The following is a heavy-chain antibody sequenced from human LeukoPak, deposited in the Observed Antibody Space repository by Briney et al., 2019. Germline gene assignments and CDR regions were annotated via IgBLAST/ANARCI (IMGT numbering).Heavy chain of an antibody. CDR2: VSYSGNT. J-gene: IGHJ4*02. CDR3: ARVTTVNTGDFDY. V-gene: IGHV4-59*02. CDR1: GGSVSNFY. Sequence: TSETLSLTCTVSGGSVSNFYWSWIRQPPGKGLEWIGYVSYSGNTNYNPSLRSRVTISVDTSKNQFSLKLNSVTAADTAVYYCARVTTVNTGDFDYWGQGTLVTVSS. D-gene: IGHD1-14*01.